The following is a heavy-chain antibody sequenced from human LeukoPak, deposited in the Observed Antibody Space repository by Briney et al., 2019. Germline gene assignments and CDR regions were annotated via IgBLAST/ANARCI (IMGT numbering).Heavy chain of an antibody. V-gene: IGHV3-33*01. CDR2: IWHDGNNK. CDR3: ARENSGTYIFDC. J-gene: IGHJ4*02. CDR1: GFTFSTYV. D-gene: IGHD1-26*01. Sequence: RPGGSLRLSCAASGFTFSTYVMHCVRQAPGKGLEWVAAIWHDGNNKYYADSVKGRFTISRDNSKNTLYLQMSSLRAEDTAVYYCARENSGTYIFDCWGQGTLVTVSS.